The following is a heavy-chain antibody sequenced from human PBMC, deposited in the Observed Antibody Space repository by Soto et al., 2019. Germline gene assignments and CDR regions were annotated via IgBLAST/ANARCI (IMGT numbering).Heavy chain of an antibody. CDR1: GYTFTSYY. J-gene: IGHJ6*02. D-gene: IGHD3-22*01. CDR2: INPSGGST. CDR3: AREVGQYYDSSGPEDYYYYGMDV. Sequence: ASVKVSCKASGYTFTSYYMHWVRQAPGQGLEWMGIINPSGGSTSYAQKFQGRVTMTRDTSTSTVYMELSSLRSEDTAVYYCAREVGQYYDSSGPEDYYYYGMDVWGQGTTVTVSS. V-gene: IGHV1-46*01.